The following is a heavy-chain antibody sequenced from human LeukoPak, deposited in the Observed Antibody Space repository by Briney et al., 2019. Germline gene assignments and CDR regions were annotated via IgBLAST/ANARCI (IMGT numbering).Heavy chain of an antibody. Sequence: SETLSLTCTVSGGSISSSSYYWGWIRQPPGKGLEWIGSIYYSGSTYYNPPLKSRVTISVDTSKNQFSLKLSSVTAADTAVYYCARRNRSIVGATNIDYWGQGTLVTVSS. J-gene: IGHJ4*02. CDR3: ARRNRSIVGATNIDY. D-gene: IGHD1-26*01. CDR1: GGSISSSSYY. V-gene: IGHV4-39*01. CDR2: IYYSGST.